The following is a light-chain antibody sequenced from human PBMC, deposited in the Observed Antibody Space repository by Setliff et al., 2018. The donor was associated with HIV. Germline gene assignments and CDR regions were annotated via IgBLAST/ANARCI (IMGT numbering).Light chain of an antibody. Sequence: QSALPQPASVTGAPGQSITISCTGTSNDIGRFNYVSWYKQFPGKGPTLVIFDVNQRPSGVSNRFSGSKSGNIASLIISGLQAEDEADYFCCSYSRGSTYVFGTGTKVTVL. CDR3: CSYSRGSTYV. CDR1: SNDIGRFNY. J-gene: IGLJ1*01. V-gene: IGLV2-14*03. CDR2: DVN.